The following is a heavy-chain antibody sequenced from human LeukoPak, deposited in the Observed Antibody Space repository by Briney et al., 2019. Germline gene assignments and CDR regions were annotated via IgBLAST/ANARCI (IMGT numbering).Heavy chain of an antibody. CDR1: GGSFSVYY. J-gene: IGHJ6*02. Sequence: SETLSLTCAVYGGSFSVYYWSWIRQHPGKGLEWIGYIYYSGSTYYNPSLKSRVTISVDTSKNQFSLKLSSVTAADTAVYYCARVSSRLRFLEWLTMYHYGMDVWGQGTTVTVSS. D-gene: IGHD3-3*01. CDR2: IYYSGST. CDR3: ARVSSRLRFLEWLTMYHYGMDV. V-gene: IGHV4-31*11.